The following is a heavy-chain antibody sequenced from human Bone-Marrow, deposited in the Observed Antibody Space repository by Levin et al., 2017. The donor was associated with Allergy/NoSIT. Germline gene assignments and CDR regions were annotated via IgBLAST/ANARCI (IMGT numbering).Heavy chain of an antibody. CDR2: ISSDSSYI. Sequence: PGGSLRLSCAVSGFNFNVYSMTWVRQAPGQGLEWVSSISSDSSYIYYAGSVRGRFTISRDNAKNSLYLQMNSLRLEDTAFYYCARVGPNLLTTGSFDSWGQGTLVTISS. V-gene: IGHV3-21*01. CDR1: GFNFNVYS. J-gene: IGHJ4*02. D-gene: IGHD4-17*01. CDR3: ARVGPNLLTTGSFDS.